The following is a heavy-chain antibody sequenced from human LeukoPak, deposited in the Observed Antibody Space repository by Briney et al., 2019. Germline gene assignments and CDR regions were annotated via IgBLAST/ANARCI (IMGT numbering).Heavy chain of an antibody. Sequence: PSETLSLTCAVYGGSFSGYYWGWIRQPPGKGLEWIGSMYYSSGNTYYNPSLKSRVTISVDTSKNQFSLKLSSVTAADTAVYYCARGRGEGRGIAMVRGVRAPSYNWFDPWGHGTQVTVSS. V-gene: IGHV4-34*01. D-gene: IGHD3-10*01. CDR3: ARGRGEGRGIAMVRGVRAPSYNWFDP. J-gene: IGHJ5*02. CDR2: MYYSSGNT. CDR1: GGSFSGYY.